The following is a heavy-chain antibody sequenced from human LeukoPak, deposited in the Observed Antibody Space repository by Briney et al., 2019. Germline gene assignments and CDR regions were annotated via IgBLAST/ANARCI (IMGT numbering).Heavy chain of an antibody. CDR2: SNPGGSSI. Sequence: GRSLRLSCAASGFSFSSYWMHWVRQVAGKGLVGVARSNPGGSSITYADSVKGRFTISGDHAKHTLYLQMDSLRAEDTGVYYCARSNQADDYWGQGTLVTVSS. J-gene: IGHJ4*02. CDR1: GFSFSSYW. V-gene: IGHV3-74*01. CDR3: ARSNQADDY. D-gene: IGHD1-14*01.